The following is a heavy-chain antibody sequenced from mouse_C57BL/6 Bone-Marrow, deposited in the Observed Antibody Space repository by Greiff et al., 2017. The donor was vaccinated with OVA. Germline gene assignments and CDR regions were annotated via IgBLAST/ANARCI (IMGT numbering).Heavy chain of an antibody. J-gene: IGHJ4*01. CDR1: GYAFSSSW. V-gene: IGHV1-82*01. CDR3: VKISDLYYAMDY. D-gene: IGHD6-2*01. CDR2: IYPGDGDT. Sequence: VQLQQSGPELVKPGASVKISCKASGYAFSSSWMNWVKQRPGKGLEWIGRIYPGDGDTNYNGKFKGKATLTADKSSSTAYMQLSSLTSEDSAVYFCVKISDLYYAMDYWGQGTSVTVSS.